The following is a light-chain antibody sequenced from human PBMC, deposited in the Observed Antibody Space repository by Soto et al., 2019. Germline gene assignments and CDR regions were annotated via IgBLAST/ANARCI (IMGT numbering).Light chain of an antibody. CDR2: VAS. CDR3: QQYENLPT. Sequence: DIQMTQSPSSLSASVGDTVTLTCRASQTINNYLNWYQQKPGKPPKLLIYVASSLQDGVPSRFSGSGSGTEFTLTIRSLQPEDFATYFCQQYENLPTFGQGTRLEIK. J-gene: IGKJ5*01. V-gene: IGKV1-39*01. CDR1: QTINNY.